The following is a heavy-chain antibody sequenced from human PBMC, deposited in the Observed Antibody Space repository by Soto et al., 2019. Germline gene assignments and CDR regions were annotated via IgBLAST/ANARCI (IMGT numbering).Heavy chain of an antibody. J-gene: IGHJ6*02. CDR3: AGPAPVIGGEFHYYGMDV. D-gene: IGHD3-16*01. V-gene: IGHV3-53*01. CDR2: IYSDGTT. Sequence: PGGSLRLSCVASGFTVGGIYMSWVRQAPGKGLEWVSVIYSDGTTDYADSVKGRFTFSRDNSNNMLRLQMNSLRAEDTAVYYCAGPAPVIGGEFHYYGMDVWGQGTTVTV. CDR1: GFTVGGIY.